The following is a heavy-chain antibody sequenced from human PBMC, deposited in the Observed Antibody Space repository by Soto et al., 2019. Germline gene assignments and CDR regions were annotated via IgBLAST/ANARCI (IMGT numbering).Heavy chain of an antibody. J-gene: IGHJ4*02. Sequence: QVQLQESGPGLVKPSETVSLTCTVSGGSISSYYWSWIRQPPGKGLEWIGYIYYSGSTNYNPSLKSRVSISIDTSKNQFSLKLSSVTAADTAVYYCARAYGYYFDYWGQGTLVTVSS. CDR1: GGSISSYY. V-gene: IGHV4-59*01. CDR3: ARAYGYYFDY. CDR2: IYYSGST. D-gene: IGHD4-17*01.